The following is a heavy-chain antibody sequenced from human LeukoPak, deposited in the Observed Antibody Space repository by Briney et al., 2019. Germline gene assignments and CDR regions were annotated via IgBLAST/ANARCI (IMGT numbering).Heavy chain of an antibody. V-gene: IGHV1-18*04. CDR1: RYTFTGYY. Sequence: ASVKVSCKASRYTFTGYYMHWVRQAPGQGLEWMGWISAYNGNTNYAQKLQGRVTMTTDTSTSTAYMELRSLRSDDTAVYYCARGRPRGPLGYWGQGTLVTVSS. J-gene: IGHJ4*02. CDR2: ISAYNGNT. CDR3: ARGRPRGPLGY. D-gene: IGHD3-16*01.